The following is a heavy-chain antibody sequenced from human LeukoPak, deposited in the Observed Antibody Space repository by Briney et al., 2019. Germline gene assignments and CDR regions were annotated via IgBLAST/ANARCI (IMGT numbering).Heavy chain of an antibody. Sequence: SQTLSLTCTVSGAYVNSGGCYWSWIRQRPGKGLEWIGQIYYYRGDTSYHPSLKSRLTMSLDTSKNQFSLDLRSVTAADTAVYYCARVYSSGWYYFDYWGQGTLVTVSS. CDR1: GAYVNSGGCY. V-gene: IGHV4-31*03. J-gene: IGHJ4*02. D-gene: IGHD6-19*01. CDR2: IYYYRGDT. CDR3: ARVYSSGWYYFDY.